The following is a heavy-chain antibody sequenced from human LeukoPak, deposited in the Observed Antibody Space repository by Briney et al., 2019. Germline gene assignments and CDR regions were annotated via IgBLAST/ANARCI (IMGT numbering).Heavy chain of an antibody. CDR2: ISSASDYI. V-gene: IGHV3-21*01. D-gene: IGHD5-24*01. J-gene: IGHJ4*02. Sequence: PGGSLRLSCAASGFTFSTYSMNWVRQAPGKGLEWVSSISSASDYIFYADSMKGRFTISRDNAQNSLYLQMNSLRAEDTAVYYCARHNQRDYFDYWGQGTLVTVSS. CDR3: ARHNQRDYFDY. CDR1: GFTFSTYS.